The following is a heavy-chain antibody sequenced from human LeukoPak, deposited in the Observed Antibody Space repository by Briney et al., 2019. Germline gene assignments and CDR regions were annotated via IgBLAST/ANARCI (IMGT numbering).Heavy chain of an antibody. V-gene: IGHV3-23*01. D-gene: IGHD5-18*01. CDR3: ARAGYSFDSPNYFDF. CDR1: GFTFSSYG. J-gene: IGHJ4*02. Sequence: GGSLRLSCAASGFTFSSYGMSWVRQAPGKGLEWVSGISGSGGSTYYADSVKGRFTISRDNSKNTLYLQMNSLRAEDTAVYYCARAGYSFDSPNYFDFWGQGTLVTVSS. CDR2: ISGSGGST.